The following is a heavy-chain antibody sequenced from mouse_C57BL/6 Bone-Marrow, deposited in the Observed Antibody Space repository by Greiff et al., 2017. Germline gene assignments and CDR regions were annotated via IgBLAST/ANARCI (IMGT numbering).Heavy chain of an antibody. J-gene: IGHJ4*01. D-gene: IGHD1-2*01. CDR3: TRYYGDYYAMDY. V-gene: IGHV14-4*01. CDR2: IDPENGDT. CDR1: GFNIKDDY. Sequence: VQLKESGAELVRPGASVKLSCTASGFNIKDDYMHWVKQRPEQGLEWIGWIDPENGDTEYASKFQGKATITADTSSNTAYLQLSSLTTEDTAVYYCTRYYGDYYAMDYWGQGTSVTVSS.